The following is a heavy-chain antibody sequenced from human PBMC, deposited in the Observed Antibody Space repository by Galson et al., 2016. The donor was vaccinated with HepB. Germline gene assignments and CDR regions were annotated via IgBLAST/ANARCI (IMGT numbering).Heavy chain of an antibody. D-gene: IGHD2-8*02. CDR2: IKRISNGGTP. CDR1: GFRLSDAW. J-gene: IGHJ4*02. CDR3: ATDDYCTGGRCFSEGY. V-gene: IGHV3-15*01. Sequence: SLRLSCAGAGFRLSDAWMHWVRQPPGKGLEWVGRIKRISNGGTPDYATPVKGRFTISRDDSENTLHLEMNGLKTEDTGVYYCATDDYCTGGRCFSEGYWGQGTLVTVSS.